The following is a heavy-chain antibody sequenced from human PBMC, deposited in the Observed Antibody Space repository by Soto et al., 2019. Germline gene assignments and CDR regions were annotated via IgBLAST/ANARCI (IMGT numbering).Heavy chain of an antibody. V-gene: IGHV4-39*01. Sequence: QLQLQESGPGLVKPSETLSLTCTVSSGSISSTIYSWDWIRQPPGKGLEWIGSIFYSGSTYYNPSLKGRVTLSVDTSENPFSLTLTSVTAADTAVYYCARQCRGVTCHWFVPWGQGTLVTVSS. CDR1: SGSISSTIYS. J-gene: IGHJ5*02. CDR3: ARQCRGVTCHWFVP. CDR2: IFYSGST. D-gene: IGHD2-15*01.